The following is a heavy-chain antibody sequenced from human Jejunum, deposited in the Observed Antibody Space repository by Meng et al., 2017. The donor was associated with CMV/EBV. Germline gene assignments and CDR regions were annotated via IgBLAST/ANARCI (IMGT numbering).Heavy chain of an antibody. D-gene: IGHD1-26*01. CDR2: IGWNTGDI. CDR3: ARDMGDYHHAFDT. J-gene: IGHJ3*02. CDR1: GFRLDDYV. Sequence: FGFRLDDYVIHWVRQGPGKGLGWVSGIGWNTGDIAYRDSVRGRFTISKDNAKNSLYLQMNNLRTDDTALYYCARDMGDYHHAFDTWGQGTMVTVSS. V-gene: IGHV3-9*01.